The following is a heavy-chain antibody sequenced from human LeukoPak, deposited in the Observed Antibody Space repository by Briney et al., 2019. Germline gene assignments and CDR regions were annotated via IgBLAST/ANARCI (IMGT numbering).Heavy chain of an antibody. J-gene: IGHJ6*02. V-gene: IGHV3-23*01. CDR1: RFTFSSYV. D-gene: IGHD5-18*01. CDR3: ARVSGTIQIWPQPFGDGMGV. CDR2: ISGSDHRT. Sequence: GGSLRLSCAASRFTFSSYVMSWVRQAPGKGLECVSAISGSDHRTYYADSVKGRFTISRDNSKNTLYLQMNSLTAEDTAVYYCARVSGTIQIWPQPFGDGMGVWGQGTTVTVSS.